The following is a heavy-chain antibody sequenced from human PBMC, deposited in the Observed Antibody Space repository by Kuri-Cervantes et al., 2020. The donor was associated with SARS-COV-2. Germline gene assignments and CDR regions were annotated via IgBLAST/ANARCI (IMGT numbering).Heavy chain of an antibody. Sequence: SLRLSCAASGFTFSNYGMQWVRQAPGKGLEWVALIWYDGSKKYYAESVKGRFTISRDDPKNTLYLQMNSLRAEDTAVYYCAKAPRPHWDGGNSGDYWGQGTLVTVSS. CDR3: AKAPRPHWDGGNSGDY. D-gene: IGHD4-23*01. CDR1: GFTFSNYG. CDR2: IWYDGSKK. J-gene: IGHJ4*02. V-gene: IGHV3-33*06.